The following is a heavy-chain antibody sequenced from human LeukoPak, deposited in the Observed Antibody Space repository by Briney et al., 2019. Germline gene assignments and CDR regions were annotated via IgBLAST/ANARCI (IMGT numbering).Heavy chain of an antibody. Sequence: TGGSLRLSCAASGFTFSSYAMHWVRQAPGKGLEWVAVISYDGSNKYYAGSVKGRFTISRDNSKNTLYLQMNSLRAEDTAVYYCASRGSSWYGGPAYYYYMDVWGKGTTVTVSS. CDR1: GFTFSSYA. V-gene: IGHV3-30-3*01. J-gene: IGHJ6*03. CDR2: ISYDGSNK. D-gene: IGHD6-13*01. CDR3: ASRGSSWYGGPAYYYYMDV.